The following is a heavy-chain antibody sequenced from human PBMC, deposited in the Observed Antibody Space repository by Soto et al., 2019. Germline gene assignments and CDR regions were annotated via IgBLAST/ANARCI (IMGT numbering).Heavy chain of an antibody. Sequence: SETLSLTCAVSGGSIDSAAYSLAWIRQPPGKGLEWIGYVSHRGTAYSIPSLNGRLTLSMDSSQTQFSLKLTSVTAADSAVYYCARIHWSQSSLDYWGRGILVTVS. D-gene: IGHD6-19*01. V-gene: IGHV4-30-2*01. CDR3: ARIHWSQSSLDY. J-gene: IGHJ4*02. CDR2: VSHRGTA. CDR1: GGSIDSAAYS.